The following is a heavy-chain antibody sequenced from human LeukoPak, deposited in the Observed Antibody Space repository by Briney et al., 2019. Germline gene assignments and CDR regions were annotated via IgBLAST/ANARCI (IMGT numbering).Heavy chain of an antibody. D-gene: IGHD2-2*01. CDR2: INHSGST. CDR3: ARGSPDIVVVPAAAAPSYYFDY. J-gene: IGHJ4*02. Sequence: KPSGTLSLTCAVYGGSFSGYYWSWIRQPPGKGLEWIGEINHSGSTNYNPSLRSRVTISVDTSKNQFSLKLSSVTTADTAVYYCARGSPDIVVVPAAAAPSYYFDYWGQGTLVTVSS. V-gene: IGHV4-34*01. CDR1: GGSFSGYY.